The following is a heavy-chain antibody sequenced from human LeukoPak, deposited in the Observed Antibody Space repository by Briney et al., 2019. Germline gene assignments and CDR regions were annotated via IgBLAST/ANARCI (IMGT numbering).Heavy chain of an antibody. D-gene: IGHD1-26*01. V-gene: IGHV1-2*02. CDR1: GYTFTGYY. CDR3: ARDSVGATTFDY. Sequence: ASVKVSCKASGYTFTGYYKHWVRQAPRQGLEWMGWINPNSGGTNYAQKFQGRVTMTRDTSISTAYMELSRLRSDDTAVYYCARDSVGATTFDYWGQGTLVTVSS. J-gene: IGHJ4*02. CDR2: INPNSGGT.